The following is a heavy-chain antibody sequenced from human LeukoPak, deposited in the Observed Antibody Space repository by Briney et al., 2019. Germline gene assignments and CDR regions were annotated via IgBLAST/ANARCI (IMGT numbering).Heavy chain of an antibody. V-gene: IGHV1-2*02. CDR1: GYTFTGYY. CDR3: AREESIGRYQFLHDS. D-gene: IGHD1-26*01. CDR2: INPNSGGT. Sequence: ASVKVSCKASGYTFTGYYMHWVRQAPGQGLEWMGWINPNSGGTNYAQKFQGRVTMTTDTSTSTAYMELRSLTSDDTAVYYCAREESIGRYQFLHDSWGQGTLVTVSS. J-gene: IGHJ4*02.